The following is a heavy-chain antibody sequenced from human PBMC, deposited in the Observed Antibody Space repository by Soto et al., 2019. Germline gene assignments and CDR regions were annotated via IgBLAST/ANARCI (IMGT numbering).Heavy chain of an antibody. Sequence: GASVKVSCKASGYTFTGYYMHWVRQAPGQGLEWMGWINPNSGGTNYAQKFQGWVTMTRDTSISTAYMELSRLRSDDTAVYYCARARYRAVAGNSHFDYWGQGTLVTVSS. J-gene: IGHJ4*02. D-gene: IGHD6-19*01. V-gene: IGHV1-2*04. CDR3: ARARYRAVAGNSHFDY. CDR1: GYTFTGYY. CDR2: INPNSGGT.